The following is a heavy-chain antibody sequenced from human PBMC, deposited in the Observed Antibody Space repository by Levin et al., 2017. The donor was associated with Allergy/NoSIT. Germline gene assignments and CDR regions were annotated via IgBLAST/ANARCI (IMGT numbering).Heavy chain of an antibody. CDR2: IKQDGSET. J-gene: IGHJ6*02. D-gene: IGHD6-19*01. V-gene: IGHV3-7*01. Sequence: GESLKISCAASGFTFTTYWMTWVRQAPGKGLEWVANIKQDGSETYYVDSVKGRFTISRDNGKNSVYLQMNSLRVDDTAVYYCAREEGWGYHFGMDVWGQGTTVTVSS. CDR3: AREEGWGYHFGMDV. CDR1: GFTFTTYW.